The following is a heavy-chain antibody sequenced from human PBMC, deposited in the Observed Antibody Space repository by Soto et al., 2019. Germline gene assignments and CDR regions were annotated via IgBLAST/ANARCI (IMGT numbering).Heavy chain of an antibody. Sequence: SQTLSLTCAISVDRVSSNGAAWNLISQSPSRGLQWLGRTYYRSKWNNDYAVSVKSRITINPDTSKNQFSLQLNSVTPEDTAVYYCARGHEGTTDVWGQGISITVSS. V-gene: IGHV6-1*01. CDR1: VDRVSSNGAA. CDR2: TYYRSKWNN. J-gene: IGHJ6*02. CDR3: ARGHEGTTDV. D-gene: IGHD1-7*01.